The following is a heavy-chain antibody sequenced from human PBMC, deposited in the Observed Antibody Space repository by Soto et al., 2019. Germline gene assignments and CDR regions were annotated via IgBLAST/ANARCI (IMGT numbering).Heavy chain of an antibody. J-gene: IGHJ4*01. CDR3: AGVRGSGSYAAYYFDS. CDR1: GGSISNGGYY. Sequence: PSETLSLTCTVSGGSISNGGYYWNWVCQHPGKGLEWIGYIHYSGSTWYNPSLESRVTISVDTSKDQFSLKLRSVTAADTAVYYCAGVRGSGSYAAYYFDSWGQGTLVTVSS. CDR2: IHYSGST. D-gene: IGHD3-10*01. V-gene: IGHV4-31*03.